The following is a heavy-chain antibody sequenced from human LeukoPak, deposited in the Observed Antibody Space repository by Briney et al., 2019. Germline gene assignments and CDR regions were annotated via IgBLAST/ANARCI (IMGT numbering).Heavy chain of an antibody. CDR2: ISGSGGST. CDR1: GFTFSSYA. V-gene: IGHV3-23*01. D-gene: IGHD6-19*01. CDR3: AKSDGEEAGTGWNY. J-gene: IGHJ4*02. Sequence: GGSLRLSCAASGFTFSSYAMSWVRQAPGKGLEWVSAISGSGGSTYYADSVKGRFTISRDNYKNTLYLQMNSLRAEDTAVYYCAKSDGEEAGTGWNYWGQGTLVTVSS.